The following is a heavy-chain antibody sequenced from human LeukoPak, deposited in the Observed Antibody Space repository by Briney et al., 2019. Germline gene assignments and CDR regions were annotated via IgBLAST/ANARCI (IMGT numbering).Heavy chain of an antibody. D-gene: IGHD3-22*01. CDR1: GYTFIGYY. CDR3: GRGGPDGSASRSFPY. V-gene: IGHV1-2*02. CDR2: INPRTGGT. J-gene: IGHJ4*02. Sequence: ASVKVSCKASGYTFIGYYIHWVRQAPEQGLEWMGWINPRTGGTDYPQNFQGRVSMTRDTSINTAYMELSSIKSDDTAVYYCGRGGPDGSASRSFPYWSQGTLVTVSS.